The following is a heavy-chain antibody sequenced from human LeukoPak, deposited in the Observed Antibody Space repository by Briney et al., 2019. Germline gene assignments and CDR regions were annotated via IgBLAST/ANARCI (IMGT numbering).Heavy chain of an antibody. V-gene: IGHV5-51*01. D-gene: IGHD3-10*01. J-gene: IGHJ4*02. CDR3: ARGFLPRYYYGSGSYLQYFDY. Sequence: GASLKISCKGSGYSFTSYWIGWVRQMPGKGLEWMGIIYPGDSDTRYSPSFQGQVTISADKSINTAYLQWSSLKASDTAMYYCARGFLPRYYYGSGSYLQYFDYWGQGTLVTVSS. CDR1: GYSFTSYW. CDR2: IYPGDSDT.